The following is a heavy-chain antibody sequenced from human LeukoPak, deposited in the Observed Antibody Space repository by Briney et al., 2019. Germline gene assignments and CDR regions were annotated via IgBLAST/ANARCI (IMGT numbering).Heavy chain of an antibody. CDR3: ASDIVVVPAAISDY. D-gene: IGHD2-2*01. V-gene: IGHV3-21*01. J-gene: IGHJ4*02. Sequence: GGSLRLSCAASGFTFSSYSMNWVRQAPGKGLEWVSSISSSSSYIYYADSVKGRFTISRDNAKNSLYLQMNSLRAEDTAVYYCASDIVVVPAAISDYRGQGTLVTVSS. CDR1: GFTFSSYS. CDR2: ISSSSSYI.